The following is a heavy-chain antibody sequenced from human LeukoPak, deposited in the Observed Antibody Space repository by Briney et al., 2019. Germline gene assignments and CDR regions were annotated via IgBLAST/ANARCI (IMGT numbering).Heavy chain of an antibody. CDR2: IIPIFGTA. CDR1: GGTFSSYA. CDR3: AFRRRRFLEWGD. J-gene: IGHJ4*02. D-gene: IGHD3-3*01. Sequence: ASVKVSCKASGGTFSSYAISWVRQAPGQGLEWMGGIIPIFGTANYAQKFQGRVTITADESTSTAYMELSSLRSEDTAVYYCAFRRRRFLEWGDWGQGTLVTVSS. V-gene: IGHV1-69*13.